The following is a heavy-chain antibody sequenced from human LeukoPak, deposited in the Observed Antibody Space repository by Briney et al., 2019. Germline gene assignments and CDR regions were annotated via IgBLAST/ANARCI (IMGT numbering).Heavy chain of an antibody. J-gene: IGHJ4*02. V-gene: IGHV3-9*01. CDR2: ISWNSGSI. D-gene: IGHD3-22*01. Sequence: PGRSLRLSCAASGFTFDDYAMHWVRQAPGKGLEWVSGISWNSGSIGYADSVKGRFTISRDNAKNSLYLQMNSLRAEDTALYYCAKDLNYYDSSGFDYWGQGTLVTVSS. CDR1: GFTFDDYA. CDR3: AKDLNYYDSSGFDY.